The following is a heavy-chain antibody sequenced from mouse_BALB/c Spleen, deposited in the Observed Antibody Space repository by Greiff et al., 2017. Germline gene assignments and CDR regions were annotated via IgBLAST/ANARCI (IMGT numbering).Heavy chain of an antibody. Sequence: VQLQQSGPGLVKPSQSLSLTCTVTGYSITSDYAWNWIRQFPGNKLEWMGYISYSGSTSYNPSLKSRISITRDTSKNQFFLQLNSVTTEDTATYYCARFYDYDVGAMDYWGQGTSVTVSS. V-gene: IGHV3-2*02. J-gene: IGHJ4*01. CDR2: ISYSGST. D-gene: IGHD2-4*01. CDR3: ARFYDYDVGAMDY. CDR1: GYSITSDYA.